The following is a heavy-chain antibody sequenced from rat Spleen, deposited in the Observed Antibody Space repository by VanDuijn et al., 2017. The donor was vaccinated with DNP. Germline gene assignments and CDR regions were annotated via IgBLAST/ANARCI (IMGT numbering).Heavy chain of an antibody. J-gene: IGHJ2*01. D-gene: IGHD1-10*01. CDR2: ISYEGSST. Sequence: EVQLVGSDGGLVQPGRSLKLSCVVSGFTFSDYNMARVRQAPTQGLEWVASISYEGSSTYYGDSVKGRFTISRDNAKSTLYLQMNSLRSEDTATYYCARHNNAFDYWGQGVMVTVSS. V-gene: IGHV5-22*01. CDR3: ARHNNAFDY. CDR1: GFTFSDYN.